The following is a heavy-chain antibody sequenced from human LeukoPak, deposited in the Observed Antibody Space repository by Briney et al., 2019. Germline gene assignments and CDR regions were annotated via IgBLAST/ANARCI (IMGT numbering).Heavy chain of an antibody. CDR3: ARLPTWDIVAPSERAVIDY. Sequence: GESLKISCKGSGYSFTSYWIGWVRQMPGKGLEWMGIIYPGDSDTRYSPSFQGQVTISADKSISTAYLQWSSLKASDTAMYYCARLPTWDIVAPSERAVIDYWGQGTLVTVSS. J-gene: IGHJ4*02. CDR1: GYSFTSYW. V-gene: IGHV5-51*01. D-gene: IGHD5-12*01. CDR2: IYPGDSDT.